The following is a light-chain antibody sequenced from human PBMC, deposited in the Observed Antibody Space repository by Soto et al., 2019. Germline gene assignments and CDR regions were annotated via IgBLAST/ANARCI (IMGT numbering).Light chain of an antibody. V-gene: IGKV1-5*03. Sequence: DIKMTQSPSTLSASVGDRVTITCRASQSISSWLAWYQQKPGKALKLLIYKASSLEGGVPSRISGSGSGTEFTRTISSLQPDDFATYYCQQYNSYSWTFSQGTKVENK. CDR2: KAS. CDR3: QQYNSYSWT. CDR1: QSISSW. J-gene: IGKJ1*01.